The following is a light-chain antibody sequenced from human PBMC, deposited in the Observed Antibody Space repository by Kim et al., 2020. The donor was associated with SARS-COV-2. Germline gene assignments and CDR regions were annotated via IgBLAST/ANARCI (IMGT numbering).Light chain of an antibody. V-gene: IGLV2-14*03. CDR3: SSYTSSITYV. CDR1: SSDVGTYNY. CDR2: DVS. J-gene: IGLJ1*01. Sequence: QSALTHPASVSGSPGQSITISCTGTSSDVGTYNYVAWYQQHPDKAPKLIIYDVSNRPSGVSNRFSGSKSGNTASLTISGLQAEDEADYYCSSYTSSITYVFGTGTKVTVL.